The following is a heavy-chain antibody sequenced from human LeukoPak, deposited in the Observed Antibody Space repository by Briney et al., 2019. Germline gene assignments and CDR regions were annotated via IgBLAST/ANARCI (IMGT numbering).Heavy chain of an antibody. CDR1: GYSFTSYW. CDR2: INPNSGGT. Sequence: GESLKISCKGSGYSFTSYWIGWVRQMPGKGLEWMGWINPNSGGTNYAQKFQGRVTMTRDTSISTAYMELSRLRSDDTAVYYCARGVRAVAGTVRYFDLWGRGTLVTVSS. CDR3: ARGVRAVAGTVRYFDL. V-gene: IGHV1-2*02. D-gene: IGHD6-19*01. J-gene: IGHJ2*01.